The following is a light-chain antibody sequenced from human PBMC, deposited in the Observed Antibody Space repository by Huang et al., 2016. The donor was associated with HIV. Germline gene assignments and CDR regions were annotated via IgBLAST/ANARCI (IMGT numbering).Light chain of an antibody. V-gene: IGKV3-15*01. CDR1: QSVSSN. CDR2: ASS. Sequence: EIVMTQSPATLSVFLGGRATLSCMASQSVSSNLAWYQQKPGQAPRLLIYASSTRATGIPSRFSGSGSGTEFTLTISRLQSEDFAVYYCQQYNNWPRTFGQGTKVEIK. J-gene: IGKJ1*01. CDR3: QQYNNWPRT.